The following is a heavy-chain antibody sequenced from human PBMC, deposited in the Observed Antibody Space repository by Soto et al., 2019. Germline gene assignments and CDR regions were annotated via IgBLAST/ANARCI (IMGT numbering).Heavy chain of an antibody. Sequence: EVQLVESGGGVVKPGGSLRLSCAASGFTFSGYSMNWVRQAPGKGLEWVSAISSSSSYIYYADSVKGRFTISRDNAKNSLYMQMTSLRAEETAVYYCARDGYNFDAFDIWGQGTMVTVSS. CDR2: ISSSSSYI. D-gene: IGHD5-12*01. V-gene: IGHV3-21*01. J-gene: IGHJ3*02. CDR1: GFTFSGYS. CDR3: ARDGYNFDAFDI.